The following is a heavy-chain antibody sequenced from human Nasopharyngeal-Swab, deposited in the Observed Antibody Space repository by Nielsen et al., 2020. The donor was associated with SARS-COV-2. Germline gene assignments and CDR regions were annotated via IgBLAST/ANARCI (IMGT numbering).Heavy chain of an antibody. CDR2: IYSGGSST. CDR3: AKDHSPYGSGSYPYYYYGMDV. J-gene: IGHJ6*02. CDR1: GFTFSSYA. Sequence: GESLMISCAASGFTFSSYAMSWVRQAPGKGLEWVSVIYSGGSSTYYADSVKGRFTISRDNSKNTLYLQMNSLRAEDTAVYYCAKDHSPYGSGSYPYYYYGMDVWGQGTTVTVSS. V-gene: IGHV3-23*03. D-gene: IGHD3-10*01.